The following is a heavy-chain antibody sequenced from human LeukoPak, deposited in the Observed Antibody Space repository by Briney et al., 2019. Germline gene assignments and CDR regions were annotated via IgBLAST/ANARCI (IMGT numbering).Heavy chain of an antibody. CDR3: ARRNRWELLDF. CDR2: IYDSGST. CDR1: GGSIRSSYYY. J-gene: IGHJ4*02. Sequence: PSETLSLTCTVSGGSIRSSYYYWGWIRQPPGKGLEWIGSIYDSGSTYYNPSLKSRVTISVDTSKNQFSLKLNSVTAADTAVYYCARRNRWELLDFWGQGTLVTVSS. D-gene: IGHD1-26*01. V-gene: IGHV4-39*01.